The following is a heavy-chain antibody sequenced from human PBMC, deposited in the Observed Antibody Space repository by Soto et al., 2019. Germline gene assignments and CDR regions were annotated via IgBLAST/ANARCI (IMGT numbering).Heavy chain of an antibody. D-gene: IGHD3-3*01. CDR3: AKDKERGGYDSDFDS. CDR1: GFTFGTYG. Sequence: EVPLLESGGGLIQPGGSLRLSCAASGFTFGTYGMGWVRQAPGKGLEWVSTITGGNTYYAASVKGRFTISRDNYKNTLYLQMSSLRAEDTALYYCAKDKERGGYDSDFDSWGQGTLVTVSS. CDR2: ITGGNT. J-gene: IGHJ4*02. V-gene: IGHV3-23*01.